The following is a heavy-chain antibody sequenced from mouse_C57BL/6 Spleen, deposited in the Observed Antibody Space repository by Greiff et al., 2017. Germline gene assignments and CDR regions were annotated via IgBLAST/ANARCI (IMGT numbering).Heavy chain of an antibody. V-gene: IGHV5-9*01. CDR1: GFTFSSYT. D-gene: IGHD3-3*01. CDR3: ARQGGWAYFDY. J-gene: IGHJ2*01. Sequence: EVQVVESGGGLVKPGGSLKLSCAASGFTFSSYTMSWVRQTPEKRLEWVATISGGGGNTYYPASVKGRFTISRDHAKNTLYLQMSSLRSEDTALYYCARQGGWAYFDYWGQGTTLTVSS. CDR2: ISGGGGNT.